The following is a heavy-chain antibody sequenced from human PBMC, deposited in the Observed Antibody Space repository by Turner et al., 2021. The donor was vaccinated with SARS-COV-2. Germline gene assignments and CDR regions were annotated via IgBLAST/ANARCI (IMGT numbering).Heavy chain of an antibody. Sequence: QVQLVESGGGVVQPGGSLRLSCAASGFTFSSYAMHWVRQAPDKGLEWVAVISSDGSNKYYADSVKGRFTISRDNSKSTLKLQMNSLRAEDTAVYNCAGLSEGSGWGFYYYYGIDVWGQGTTVTVSS. CDR1: GFTFSSYA. CDR3: AGLSEGSGWGFYYYYGIDV. V-gene: IGHV3-30-3*01. J-gene: IGHJ6*02. D-gene: IGHD3-10*01. CDR2: ISSDGSNK.